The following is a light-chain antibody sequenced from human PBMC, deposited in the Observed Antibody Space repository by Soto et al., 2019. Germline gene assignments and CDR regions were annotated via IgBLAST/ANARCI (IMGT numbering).Light chain of an antibody. J-gene: IGLJ2*01. CDR1: SSDVGGYNS. Sequence: QSVLTQPPSTSGSPGQSVTMSCTGTSSDVGGYNSVSWYQQHPGKAPKLMIFEVTKRPPGVPDRFSGSKSGYTASLTVSGLQAEDEADYYCSSYAGTNKLIFGGGTKFTVL. V-gene: IGLV2-8*01. CDR2: EVT. CDR3: SSYAGTNKLI.